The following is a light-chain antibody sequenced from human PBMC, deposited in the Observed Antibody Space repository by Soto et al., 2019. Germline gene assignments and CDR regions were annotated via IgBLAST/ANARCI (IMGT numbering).Light chain of an antibody. J-gene: IGKJ3*01. CDR2: GAS. V-gene: IGKV3-15*01. CDR1: QSVSRN. CDR3: QEYSKWPLFT. Sequence: EIVVTQSPGILSVSPGERATLSCRASQSVSRNLAWYQQKPGQAPTLLIYGASTRATGIPARFTGSGSGTEFTFTISSLQSEDFAVYYCQEYSKWPLFTFGPGTKVDIK.